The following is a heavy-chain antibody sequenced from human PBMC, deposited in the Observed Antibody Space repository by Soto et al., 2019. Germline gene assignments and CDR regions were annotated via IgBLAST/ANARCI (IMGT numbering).Heavy chain of an antibody. Sequence: SETLSLTCAVSGYSISSGYYWGWFRQPPGKGLEWIGSIYHSGSTYYNPSLKSRVTISVDTSKNQFSLKLSSVTAADTAVYYCARDTGYSYGAYYDYWGQGALVT. CDR3: ARDTGYSYGAYYDY. CDR2: IYHSGST. V-gene: IGHV4-38-2*02. D-gene: IGHD5-18*01. J-gene: IGHJ4*02. CDR1: GYSISSGYY.